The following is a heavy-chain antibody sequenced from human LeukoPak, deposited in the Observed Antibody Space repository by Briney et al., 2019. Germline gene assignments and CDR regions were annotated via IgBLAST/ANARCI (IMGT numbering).Heavy chain of an antibody. CDR2: IQSDGTT. CDR3: ARDGSYKFDY. J-gene: IGHJ4*02. CDR1: GLTFSNAW. V-gene: IGHV3-74*01. Sequence: GGSLRLSCAASGLTFSNAWMHWVRQTPGKGLVWVSRIQSDGTTTYADSVRGRLTISRDHPQNPLYLQMNNLGAEDTAVYYCARDGSYKFDYWGQGTLVTVSS. D-gene: IGHD1-26*01.